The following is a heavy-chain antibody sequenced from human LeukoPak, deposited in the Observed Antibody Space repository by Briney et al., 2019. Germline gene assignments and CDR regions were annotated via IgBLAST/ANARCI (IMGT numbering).Heavy chain of an antibody. CDR1: GGSISSSNYY. V-gene: IGHV4-39*07. J-gene: IGHJ5*02. D-gene: IGHD6-6*01. CDR3: ARKYPDHWFDP. CDR2: IYYNGRT. Sequence: PSETLSLTCTVSGGSISSSNYYWGWIRQPPGKGLEWIGSIYYNGRTYSNPSLKSRVTMSVDTSKNQFSLILRSVTAADTAVYYCARKYPDHWFDPWGQGTLVTVSS.